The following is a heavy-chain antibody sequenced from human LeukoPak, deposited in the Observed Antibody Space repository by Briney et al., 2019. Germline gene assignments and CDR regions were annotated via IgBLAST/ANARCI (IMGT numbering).Heavy chain of an antibody. Sequence: SETLSLTCTVSGGSINSSSYYWGWIRQPPGKGLEWIGSIYYSGSTYYNPSLKSRVTISVDTSKNQFSLKLSSVTAADTAVYCCARRGYDILTGFDYFDYWGQGTLVTVSS. J-gene: IGHJ4*02. CDR2: IYYSGST. CDR1: GGSINSSSYY. D-gene: IGHD3-9*01. V-gene: IGHV4-39*01. CDR3: ARRGYDILTGFDYFDY.